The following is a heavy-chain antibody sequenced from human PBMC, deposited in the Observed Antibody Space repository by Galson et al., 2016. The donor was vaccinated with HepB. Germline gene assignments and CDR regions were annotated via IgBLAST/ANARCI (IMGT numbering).Heavy chain of an antibody. V-gene: IGHV6-1*01. CDR1: GDSVSSEDAA. Sequence: CAISGDSVSSEDAAWNWIRQSPSRGLEWLGRTYYRSKWYNEYAVSVQSQITINPDTSKNQFSLQLNSVTLEDTAVYYCARGVAPWALGSLGFHMDVWGQGTTVTVSS. CDR2: TYYRSKWYN. J-gene: IGHJ6*02. CDR3: ARGVAPWALGSLGFHMDV. D-gene: IGHD1-26*01.